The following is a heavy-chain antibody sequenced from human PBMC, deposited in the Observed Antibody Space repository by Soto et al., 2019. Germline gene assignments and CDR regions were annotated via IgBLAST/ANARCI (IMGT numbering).Heavy chain of an antibody. V-gene: IGHV6-1*01. D-gene: IGHD3-10*01. CDR3: AGVTWFRSMDV. J-gene: IGHJ6*02. Sequence: SQTLSLTCAISGDGVSSNTAAWNWIRQSPSRGLEWLGRIYYRSTWSFDYALSVRSRITIAPDTSKNQFSLHLDSLTPEDTALYYCAGVTWFRSMDVWGQGTPVTVSS. CDR2: IYYRSTWSF. CDR1: GDGVSSNTAA.